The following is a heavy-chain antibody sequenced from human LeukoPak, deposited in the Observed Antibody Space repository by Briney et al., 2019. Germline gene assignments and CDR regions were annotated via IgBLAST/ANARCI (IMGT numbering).Heavy chain of an antibody. Sequence: GGSLRLSCAASGFTFSSYEMNWVRQAPGKGLEWVSYISSSGSTIYYADSVKGRFTISRDNAKNSLYLQMNSLRAEDTAVYYCARVPLNGYSYGHMDVWGKGTTVTISS. CDR2: ISSSGSTI. D-gene: IGHD5-18*01. V-gene: IGHV3-48*03. CDR3: ARVPLNGYSYGHMDV. CDR1: GFTFSSYE. J-gene: IGHJ6*03.